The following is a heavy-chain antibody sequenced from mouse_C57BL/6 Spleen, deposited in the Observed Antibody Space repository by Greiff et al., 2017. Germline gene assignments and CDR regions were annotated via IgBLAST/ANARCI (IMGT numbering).Heavy chain of an antibody. Sequence: VQRAGAEGGLGQPGSSMKLSCTASGFTFRHCYMAGFRQVPEKGLEWVANINYDGSNTYYLDSLKGRFIISGDNANNILYLQMSRLKSEDTATYYGARLTTVVGTDYWGQGTTLTVSS. CDR3: ARLTTVVGTDY. J-gene: IGHJ2*01. CDR1: GFTFRHCY. CDR2: INYDGSNT. D-gene: IGHD1-1*01. V-gene: IGHV5-16*01.